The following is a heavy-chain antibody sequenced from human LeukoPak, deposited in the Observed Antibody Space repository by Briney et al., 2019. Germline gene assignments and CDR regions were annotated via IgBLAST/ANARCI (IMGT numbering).Heavy chain of an antibody. CDR1: GYTFTTYA. V-gene: IGHV1-3*04. Sequence: GASVTVSCTASGYTFTTYAIHWVRQAPGQSLEWMGWINTGNGNTKYSQNFQGRVTITRDTSASTAYMDLTSLRSEDTAVYYCARAWTPDIAVAGIFDSWGQGAQVTVSS. CDR2: INTGNGNT. CDR3: ARAWTPDIAVAGIFDS. D-gene: IGHD6-19*01. J-gene: IGHJ4*02.